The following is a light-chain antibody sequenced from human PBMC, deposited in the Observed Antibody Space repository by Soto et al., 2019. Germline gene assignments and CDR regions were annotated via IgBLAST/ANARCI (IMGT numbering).Light chain of an antibody. J-gene: IGLJ2*01. CDR1: NSDIGSYKF. Sequence: QSALSQPASVSGSPGQSITISCTGANSDIGSYKFVSWYHQHPDKAPKVIIYEGSKRPSGVSNRFSASKSGNTASLTISGLQAEDEADYYCCSYAGTYTSPVVFGGGTKLTVL. V-gene: IGLV2-23*01. CDR3: CSYAGTYTSPVV. CDR2: EGS.